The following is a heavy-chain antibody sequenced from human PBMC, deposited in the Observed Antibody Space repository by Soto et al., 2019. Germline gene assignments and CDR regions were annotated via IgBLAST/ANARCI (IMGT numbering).Heavy chain of an antibody. D-gene: IGHD3-22*01. J-gene: IGHJ4*02. V-gene: IGHV3-30*03. CDR1: GFTFSDYA. CDR2: VSHDGRNT. CDR3: AIRASYYDSSGYFDY. Sequence: GGSLRLSCAASGFTFSDYAMHWVRQAPGKGLEWVAVVSHDGRNTHYADSVKGRFTISRDNAKNTLYLQMNSLRAEDTAVYYCAIRASYYDSSGYFDYWGQGTLVTVSS.